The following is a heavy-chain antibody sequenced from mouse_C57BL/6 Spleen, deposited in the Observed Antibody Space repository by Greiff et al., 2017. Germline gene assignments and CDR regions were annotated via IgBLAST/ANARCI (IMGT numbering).Heavy chain of an antibody. V-gene: IGHV1-42*01. CDR3: ARRKDDYWFAY. J-gene: IGHJ3*01. Sequence: EVKLQQSGPELVKPGASVKISCKASGYSFTGYSMNWVKQSPEKSLEWIGEINPSTGGTTYNQKFKAKATLTVDKSSSTAYMQLKSLTSEDSAVYYCARRKDDYWFAYWGQGTLVTVSA. CDR1: GYSFTGYS. CDR2: INPSTGGT. D-gene: IGHD2-4*01.